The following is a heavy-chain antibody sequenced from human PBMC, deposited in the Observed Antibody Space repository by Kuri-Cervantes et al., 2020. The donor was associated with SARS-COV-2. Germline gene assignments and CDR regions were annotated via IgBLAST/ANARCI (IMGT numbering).Heavy chain of an antibody. J-gene: IGHJ3*02. CDR2: IYSGGST. D-gene: IGHD1-26*01. CDR3: AKVFSGSYILDAFDI. CDR1: GFPVASNY. V-gene: IGHV3-66*01. Sequence: GESLKISCAASGFPVASNYINWVRQAPEKGLEWVSSIYSGGSTHYAESLKGRFTISRDNSKNTLYLQMNSLRAEDTAVYYCAKVFSGSYILDAFDIWGQGTMVTVSS.